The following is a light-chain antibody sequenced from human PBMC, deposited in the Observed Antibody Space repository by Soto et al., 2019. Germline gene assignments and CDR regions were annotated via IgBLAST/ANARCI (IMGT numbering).Light chain of an antibody. CDR1: NIGSKS. CDR3: QVWDSTSDHPGVV. Sequence: SYELTQPPSVSVAPGKTARIPCGGNNIGSKSVHWYQQKPGLAPVLVIYYNSDQPSGIPERFSGSNSGNTATLTISRVEAGDEADYYCQVWDSTSDHPGVVFGGGTQLTVL. CDR2: YNS. J-gene: IGLJ2*01. V-gene: IGLV3-21*04.